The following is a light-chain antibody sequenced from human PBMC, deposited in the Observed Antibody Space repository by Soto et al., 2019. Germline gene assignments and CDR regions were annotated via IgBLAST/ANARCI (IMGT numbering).Light chain of an antibody. CDR2: GAS. V-gene: IGKV3-20*01. CDR3: QQNGSSKYT. CDR1: QTVSSNY. J-gene: IGKJ2*01. Sequence: EIVLTPSPGTLSLSPGERATLSCRASQTVSSNYLTWYQQTPGQAPRLLIYGASSRAPGIPDRFSGSAYGTDFTLILSRVEPEYIAEYYCQQNGSSKYTFGQGTTREIQ.